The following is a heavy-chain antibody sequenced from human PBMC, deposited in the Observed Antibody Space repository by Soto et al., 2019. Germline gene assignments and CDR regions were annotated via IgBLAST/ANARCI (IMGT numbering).Heavy chain of an antibody. J-gene: IGHJ5*02. CDR2: ISAYNGNT. V-gene: IGHV1-18*01. CDR1: GYTFTSYG. Sequence: QVQLVQSGAEVKKPGASVKVSCKASGYTFTSYGISWVRQAPGQGLEWMGWISAYNGNTNYAQKLQGRVTMTTDTSTSTAYMELRSLRSDDTAVYYCARDWPNYCSGGSCYGGWFDPWGQGTLVTVSS. CDR3: ARDWPNYCSGGSCYGGWFDP. D-gene: IGHD2-15*01.